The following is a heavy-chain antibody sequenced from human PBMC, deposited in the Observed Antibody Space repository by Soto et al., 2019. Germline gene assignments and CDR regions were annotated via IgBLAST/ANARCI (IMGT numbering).Heavy chain of an antibody. CDR1: GFLFSDYE. CDR3: ARVDEPFKFFDG. J-gene: IGHJ4*02. CDR2: ISSSGSTI. V-gene: IGHV3-48*03. Sequence: GGSLRLSCAASGFLFSDYEINLVRQSPGKGLECVSYISSSGSTIYYADSVKGRFTISRDNAKNSLYLQMNGLRAEDTAVYYCARVDEPFKFFDGWGQGTLVKVSS.